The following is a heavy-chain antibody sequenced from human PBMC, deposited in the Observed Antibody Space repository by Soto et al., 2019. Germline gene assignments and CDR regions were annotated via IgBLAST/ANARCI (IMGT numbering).Heavy chain of an antibody. CDR1: GFTFTSSA. Sequence: SVKVSCKASGFTFTSSAVQWVRQARGQRLVWIGWIVVGSGNTNYAQKFQERVTITRDMSTSTAYMELSSLRSEDTAVYYCAAERSSMVRGVIPDYWGQGTLVTSPQ. D-gene: IGHD3-10*01. CDR2: IVVGSGNT. CDR3: AAERSSMVRGVIPDY. V-gene: IGHV1-58*01. J-gene: IGHJ4*02.